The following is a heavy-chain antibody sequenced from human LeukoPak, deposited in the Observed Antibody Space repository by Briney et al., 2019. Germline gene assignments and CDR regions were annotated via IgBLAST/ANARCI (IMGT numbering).Heavy chain of an antibody. CDR1: GFIFNTYA. J-gene: IGHJ3*02. V-gene: IGHV3-21*01. Sequence: GGSLRLSCAASGFIFNTYAMNWVRQAPGKGLEWVSAITATSLHIYYADSVKGRFTISRDNAKNSLYLQMNSLRVEDTALYYCARVRSVGGNPHAFNIWGQGTMVTVSS. CDR2: ITATSLHI. D-gene: IGHD4-23*01. CDR3: ARVRSVGGNPHAFNI.